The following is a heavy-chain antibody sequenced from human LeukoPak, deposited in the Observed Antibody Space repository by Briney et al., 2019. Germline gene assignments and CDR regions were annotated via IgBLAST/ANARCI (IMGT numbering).Heavy chain of an antibody. V-gene: IGHV3-7*05. J-gene: IGHJ4*02. CDR3: AIEFSQSWDY. CDR2: IKEDGSEK. Sequence: GGSLRLSCAVSGFTFTSYWMHWVRQAPGKGLEWVANIKEDGSEKYYVDSVRGRFTISRDNAKNSLYLQIDSLRADDTAVYYCAIEFSQSWDYWGQGTPVTVSS. CDR1: GFTFTSYW. D-gene: IGHD2/OR15-2a*01.